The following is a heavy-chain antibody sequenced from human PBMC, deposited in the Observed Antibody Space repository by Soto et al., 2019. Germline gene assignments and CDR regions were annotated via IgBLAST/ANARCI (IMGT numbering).Heavy chain of an antibody. J-gene: IGHJ4*02. D-gene: IGHD3-10*01. CDR3: ARSYGSAYRAFDY. V-gene: IGHV1-69*02. CDR2: INPILSMS. Sequence: QVQLVQSGAEVKRPGSSVKVSCKASGDTFTFYSINWVRQAPGLGLEWMGRINPILSMSNYAQRFQGRVTMTADKSTSTAYMELSSLRSEDTAIYYCARSYGSAYRAFDYWGQGALVTVSS. CDR1: GDTFTFYS.